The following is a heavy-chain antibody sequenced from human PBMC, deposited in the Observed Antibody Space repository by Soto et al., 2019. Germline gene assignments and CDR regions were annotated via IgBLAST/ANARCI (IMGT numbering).Heavy chain of an antibody. Sequence: QVHLVQSGAEVRKPGASVKVSCKGSGYTFTTYGITWVRQAPGQGLEWMGWISAHNDNTNYAQKVQGRVTVTRDTSTSTAYMELRNRRSDDPAVYYCARGRYGDYWGQGALVTVSS. CDR1: GYTFTTYG. V-gene: IGHV1-18*01. D-gene: IGHD1-1*01. CDR3: ARGRYGDY. J-gene: IGHJ4*02. CDR2: ISAHNDNT.